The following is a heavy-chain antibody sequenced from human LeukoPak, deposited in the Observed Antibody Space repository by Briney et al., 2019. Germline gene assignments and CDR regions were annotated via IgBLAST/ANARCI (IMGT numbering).Heavy chain of an antibody. V-gene: IGHV4-61*02. J-gene: IGHJ6*03. D-gene: IGHD2-21*02. Sequence: PSQTLSLTCTVSGGSISSGSYYWSWIRQPAGKGLEWIGRIYTSGSTNYNPSLKSRVTISVDTSKNQFSLKLSFVTAADTAVYYCARVTAADYYYYYMDVWGKGTTVTVSS. CDR3: ARVTAADYYYYYMDV. CDR1: GGSISSGSYY. CDR2: IYTSGST.